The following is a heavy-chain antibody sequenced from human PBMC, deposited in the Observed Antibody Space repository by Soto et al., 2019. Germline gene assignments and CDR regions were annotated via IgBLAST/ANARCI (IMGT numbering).Heavy chain of an antibody. Sequence: PGGSLRLSCAASGFTFSSYSMNWVRQAPGKGLEWVSSISSSSSYIYYADSVKGRFTISRDNAKNSLYLQMNSLRAEDTAVYYCAELIVVRGPEEVDYWGQGTLVTVLL. CDR1: GFTFSSYS. CDR2: ISSSSSYI. J-gene: IGHJ4*02. CDR3: AELIVVRGPEEVDY. V-gene: IGHV3-21*01. D-gene: IGHD3-22*01.